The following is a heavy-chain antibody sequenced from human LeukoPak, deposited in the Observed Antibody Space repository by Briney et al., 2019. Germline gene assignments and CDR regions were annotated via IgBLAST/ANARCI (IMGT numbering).Heavy chain of an antibody. CDR1: GGSISSGSYY. Sequence: SETRSLTCTVSGGSISSGSYYWNWIRQPAGKGLEWIGRIYTSGKTNYNPSLKSRVAISVDTSKNQFSLRLSSVTAADTAVYYCARAVDATSGYQTHGFDYWGQGTLVTVSS. J-gene: IGHJ4*02. D-gene: IGHD3-22*01. CDR2: IYTSGKT. CDR3: ARAVDATSGYQTHGFDY. V-gene: IGHV4-61*02.